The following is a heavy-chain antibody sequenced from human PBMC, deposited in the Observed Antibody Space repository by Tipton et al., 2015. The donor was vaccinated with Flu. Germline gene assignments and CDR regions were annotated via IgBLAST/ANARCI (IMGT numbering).Heavy chain of an antibody. CDR1: GGSISSYY. CDR3: SRGLMHLSYYGMDV. CDR2: IYYSGST. D-gene: IGHD3-16*01. V-gene: IGHV4-59*01. J-gene: IGHJ6*02. Sequence: TLSLTCTVSGGSISSYYWSWIRQPPGKGLEWIGYIYYSGSTNYNPSLKSRVTISVDTSKNQFSLKLSSVTAADTAVHYCSRGLMHLSYYGMDVWCQGSAVTVSS.